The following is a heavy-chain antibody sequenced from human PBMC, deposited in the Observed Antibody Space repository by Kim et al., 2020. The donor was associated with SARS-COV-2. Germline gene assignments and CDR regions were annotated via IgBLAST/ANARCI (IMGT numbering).Heavy chain of an antibody. CDR3: ATYHTGVFGWFDP. CDR1: GDSIGNADYF. J-gene: IGHJ5*02. CDR2: IYYSGSS. D-gene: IGHD3-3*01. Sequence: SETLSLTCTVSGDSIGNADYFWTWIRQFPGGGLEWIGNIYYSGSSYYSPSLKSRVAMSVDRSKNQFFLSLRSVTAADTAIYYCATYHTGVFGWFDPWGQGILVTVSS. V-gene: IGHV4-30-4*01.